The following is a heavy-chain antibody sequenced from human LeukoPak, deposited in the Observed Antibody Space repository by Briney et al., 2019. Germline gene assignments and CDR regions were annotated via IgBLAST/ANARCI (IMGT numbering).Heavy chain of an antibody. CDR2: IWYDESSK. CDR3: AKDGGRITVFGVDTFDV. D-gene: IGHD3-3*01. CDR1: GFTFSSHG. J-gene: IGHJ3*01. Sequence: GGSLRLSCAASGFTFSSHGMHWVRQAPGKGLEWVAVIWYDESSKYYADSVKGRFTISRDNSKNTLYLQMNSLRAEDTAVYYCAKDGGRITVFGVDTFDVRGQGTMVTVSS. V-gene: IGHV3-33*06.